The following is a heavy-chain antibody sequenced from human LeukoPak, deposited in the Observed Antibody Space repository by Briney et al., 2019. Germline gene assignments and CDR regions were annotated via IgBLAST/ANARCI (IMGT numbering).Heavy chain of an antibody. V-gene: IGHV4-34*01. CDR3: ARRGGYSLSSPYNWFDP. CDR2: INHSGST. Sequence: PSETLSLTCAVYGGSFSGYYWSWIRQPPGKGLEWIGEINHSGSTNYNPSLKSRVTISVDTSKNQFSPKLSSVTAADTAVYYCARRGGYSLSSPYNWFDPWGQGTLVTVSS. J-gene: IGHJ5*02. CDR1: GGSFSGYY. D-gene: IGHD3-10*01.